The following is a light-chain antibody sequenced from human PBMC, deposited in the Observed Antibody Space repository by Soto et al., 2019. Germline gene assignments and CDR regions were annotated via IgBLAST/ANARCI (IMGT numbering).Light chain of an antibody. CDR1: SSDVGSYNL. CDR2: EGS. V-gene: IGLV2-23*01. CDR3: CSYAGISTVV. Sequence: QSVLTQPASVSGSPGQSITISCTGTSSDVGSYNLVSWYQQHPGKAPKLMIYEGSKRPSGVSNRFSGSKSGNTASRTISGLQAEDEADYYCCSYAGISTVVFGGGTKLTVL. J-gene: IGLJ2*01.